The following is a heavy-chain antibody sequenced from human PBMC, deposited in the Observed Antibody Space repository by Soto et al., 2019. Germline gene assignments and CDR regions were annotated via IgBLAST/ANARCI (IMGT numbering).Heavy chain of an antibody. Sequence: QVQLVQSGAAVKKPGSSVKVSCKASGGTFSSYAISWVRQAPGQGLAWMGGIIPIFGTANYAQKFQGRVTITADESTSTAYMELSSLRSEDTAVYYCAKSPTYYDFWSGYYYFDYWGQGTLVTVSS. CDR3: AKSPTYYDFWSGYYYFDY. CDR2: IIPIFGTA. D-gene: IGHD3-3*01. CDR1: GGTFSSYA. V-gene: IGHV1-69*01. J-gene: IGHJ4*02.